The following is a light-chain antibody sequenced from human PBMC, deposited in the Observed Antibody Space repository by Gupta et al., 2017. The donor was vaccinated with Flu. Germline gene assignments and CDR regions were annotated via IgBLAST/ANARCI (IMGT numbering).Light chain of an antibody. J-gene: IGKJ1*01. V-gene: IGKV3-15*01. Sequence: IVMTQSPATLSVSPGERATLSCRASQSVSSNLAWYQHKPGQAPRLLIYGAFTRATGIPGRFSGSGSGTEFTLTITSLQSEDFAVYYCQQVNYWPWTFGQGTKVEIK. CDR1: QSVSSN. CDR2: GAF. CDR3: QQVNYWPWT.